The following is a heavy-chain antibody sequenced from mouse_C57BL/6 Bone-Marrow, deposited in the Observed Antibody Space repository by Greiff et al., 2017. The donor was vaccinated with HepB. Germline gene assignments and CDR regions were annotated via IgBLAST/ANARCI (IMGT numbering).Heavy chain of an antibody. CDR1: GFTFSDYY. J-gene: IGHJ4*01. CDR2: INYDGSST. Sequence: EVKLMESEGGLVQPGSSMKLSCTASGFTFSDYYMAWVRQVPEKGLEWVANINYDGSSTYYLDSLKSRFIISRDNAMNILYLQMSSLKSEDTATYYCARDYDDGYAMDYWGQGTSVTVSS. V-gene: IGHV5-16*01. CDR3: ARDYDDGYAMDY. D-gene: IGHD2-12*01.